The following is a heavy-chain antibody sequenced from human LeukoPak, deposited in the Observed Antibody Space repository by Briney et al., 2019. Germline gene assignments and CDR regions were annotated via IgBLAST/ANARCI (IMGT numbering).Heavy chain of an antibody. D-gene: IGHD3-16*01. J-gene: IGHJ4*02. CDR1: GFTFSSYW. CDR3: ASGATFDY. V-gene: IGHV3-74*01. Sequence: PGGSLRLPCAASGFTFSSYWMHWVRQAPGKGVVWVSRINSDGSSTSYADSVKGRFTISRDNAKNTLYLQMNSLRAEDTAVYYCASGATFDYWGQGTLVTVSS. CDR2: INSDGSST.